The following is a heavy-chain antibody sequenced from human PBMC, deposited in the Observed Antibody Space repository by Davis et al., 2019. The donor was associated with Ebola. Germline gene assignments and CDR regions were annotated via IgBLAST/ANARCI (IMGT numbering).Heavy chain of an antibody. Sequence: GESLKISCAASGFTFSDYYMSWVRQAPGKGLEWVSTLGTSADTYYADSVKGRFTISRDNSKNTLYLQMNGLRVEDTAIYFCVKDTSNIWFDIWGQGTMVTVSS. J-gene: IGHJ3*02. CDR3: VKDTSNIWFDI. CDR2: LGTSADT. D-gene: IGHD1-26*01. CDR1: GFTFSDYY. V-gene: IGHV3-23*01.